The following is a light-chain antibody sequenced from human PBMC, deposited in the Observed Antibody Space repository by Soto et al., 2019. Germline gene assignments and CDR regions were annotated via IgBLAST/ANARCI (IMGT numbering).Light chain of an antibody. Sequence: QSVLTQPASVSGSPGQSITISGTGTSSDVGSYNFVSWCQQLPGKAPKLMIYEVSNRPSGVSNRFSGSKSGNTASLTISGLQAEDEADYYCSSYTTSSNYVFGSGTKVTVL. CDR3: SSYTTSSNYV. CDR1: SSDVGSYNF. J-gene: IGLJ1*01. V-gene: IGLV2-14*01. CDR2: EVS.